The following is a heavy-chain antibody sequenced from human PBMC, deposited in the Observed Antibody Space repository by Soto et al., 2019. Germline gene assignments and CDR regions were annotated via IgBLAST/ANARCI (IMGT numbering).Heavy chain of an antibody. Sequence: QVQLVESGGGVVQPGRSLRLSCAASGFTFSSYGMQWVRQAPGKGLEWVAVISYDGSNKFYGDSVKGRFSISRDNSKNTLHLQMNSLRTEDTAVYYCAKDQYSSGWTFEYWGQGSLVTVSS. CDR3: AKDQYSSGWTFEY. D-gene: IGHD6-19*01. CDR1: GFTFSSYG. J-gene: IGHJ4*02. V-gene: IGHV3-30*18. CDR2: ISYDGSNK.